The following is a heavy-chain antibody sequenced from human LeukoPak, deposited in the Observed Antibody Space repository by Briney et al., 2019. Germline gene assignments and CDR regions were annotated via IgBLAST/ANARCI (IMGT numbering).Heavy chain of an antibody. CDR3: ARWKGYAFDI. CDR2: MNPNSGNT. V-gene: IGHV1-8*02. J-gene: IGHJ3*02. CDR1: VYTFTSYD. D-gene: IGHD1-1*01. Sequence: ASVNVSFKASVYTFTSYDINWVGPAAGQGREWMGWMNPNSGNTGYAQKFQGRVTMTSNTSISTAYMELSSLRSEDTAVYYCARWKGYAFDIWGQGTMVTVSS.